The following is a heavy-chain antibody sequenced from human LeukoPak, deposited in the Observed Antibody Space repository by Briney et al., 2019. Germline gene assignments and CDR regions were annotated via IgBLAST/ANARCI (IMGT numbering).Heavy chain of an antibody. J-gene: IGHJ3*02. V-gene: IGHV4-4*07. CDR3: ARAKGPVRGSRDAFDI. CDR1: GDSISSSY. D-gene: IGHD3-10*01. Sequence: PSETLSLTCTVSGDSISSSYWGWIRQPAGKGLEWIGRIHTSGSTYYSPSLKSRVTMSVDTSKNQFSLKLSSVTAADTAVYYCARAKGPVRGSRDAFDIWGQGTMVTVSS. CDR2: IHTSGST.